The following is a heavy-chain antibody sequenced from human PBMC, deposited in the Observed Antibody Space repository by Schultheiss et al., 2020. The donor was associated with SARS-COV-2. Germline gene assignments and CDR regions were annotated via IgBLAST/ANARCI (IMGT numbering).Heavy chain of an antibody. J-gene: IGHJ4*02. CDR1: GGSISSGDYY. Sequence: ETLSLTCTVSGGSISSGDYYWSWIRQPPGKGLEWIGEINHSGSTNYNPSLKSRVTMSVDTSKNQFSLKLSSVTAADTAVYYCARDYLSDSRYDYWGQGTLVTVYS. V-gene: IGHV4-61*08. CDR2: INHSGST. CDR3: ARDYLSDSRYDY. D-gene: IGHD3-22*01.